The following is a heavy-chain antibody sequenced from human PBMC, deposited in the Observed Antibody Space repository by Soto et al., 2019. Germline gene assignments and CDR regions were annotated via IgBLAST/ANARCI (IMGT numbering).Heavy chain of an antibody. D-gene: IGHD5-18*01. Sequence: QITLKESGPTLVKPTQTLTLTCTFSGFSLSTSGVGVGWIRQPPGKALEWLALIYWDDDKRYSPSLKSRLTITKATSKNQVVLTMTNMDPVDTATYYCAHRRDTAMANRPFDYWGQGTLVTVSS. V-gene: IGHV2-5*02. J-gene: IGHJ4*02. CDR2: IYWDDDK. CDR1: GFSLSTSGVG. CDR3: AHRRDTAMANRPFDY.